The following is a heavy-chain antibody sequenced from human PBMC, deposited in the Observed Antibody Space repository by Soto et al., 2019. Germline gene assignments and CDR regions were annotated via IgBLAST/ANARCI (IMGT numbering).Heavy chain of an antibody. V-gene: IGHV1-8*01. Sequence: QVQLVQSGAEVKKPGASVNVSCKASGYTFTSYDINWVRQAPGQGLEWMGWMNPNSGNTGYAQQFQGRVTMTRNTSISTAYMVLSSLRSEETAVYYCARGRPLLRRGSSPFDYWGQGTLVTVAS. CDR3: ARGRPLLRRGSSPFDY. CDR1: GYTFTSYD. J-gene: IGHJ4*02. CDR2: MNPNSGNT. D-gene: IGHD1-26*01.